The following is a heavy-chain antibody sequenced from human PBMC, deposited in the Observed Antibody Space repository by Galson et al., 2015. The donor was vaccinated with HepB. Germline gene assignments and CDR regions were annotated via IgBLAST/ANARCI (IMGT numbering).Heavy chain of an antibody. Sequence: SLRLSCAASGFTFSNAWMSWVRQAPGKGLEWVGRIKSKTDGGTTDYAAPVKGRFTISRDDSKNTLYLQMNSLKTEDTAVYYCTTGYSSGWWPRDAFDIWGQGTMVTVSS. CDR3: TTGYSSGWWPRDAFDI. J-gene: IGHJ3*02. V-gene: IGHV3-15*01. D-gene: IGHD6-19*01. CDR2: IKSKTDGGTT. CDR1: GFTFSNAW.